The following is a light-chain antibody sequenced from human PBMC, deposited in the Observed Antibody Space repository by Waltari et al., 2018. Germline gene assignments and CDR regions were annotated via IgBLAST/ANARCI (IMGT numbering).Light chain of an antibody. CDR3: SSYTSTSTVL. V-gene: IGLV2-14*03. CDR1: SSDVGGYNS. J-gene: IGLJ2*01. CDR2: DVK. Sequence: QSDLSQPASMSGSPGQSITISCTGTSSDVGGYNSVSWYQEYPGKAPKLIIYDVKNRPSGVSNRFSGSKSGNTASLTISGLQAEDEADYYCSSYTSTSTVLFGGGTKVTVL.